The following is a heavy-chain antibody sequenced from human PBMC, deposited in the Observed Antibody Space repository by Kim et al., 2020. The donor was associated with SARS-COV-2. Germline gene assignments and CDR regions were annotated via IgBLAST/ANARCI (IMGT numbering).Heavy chain of an antibody. J-gene: IGHJ4*02. Sequence: GGSLRLSCAASGFTFSSYSMNWVRQAPGKGLEWVSSISSSSSYIYYADSVKGRFTISRDNAKNSLYLQMNSLRAEDTAVYYCARDGDCSGGSCHGVLGYWGQGTLVTVSS. CDR1: GFTFSSYS. CDR3: ARDGDCSGGSCHGVLGY. D-gene: IGHD2-15*01. V-gene: IGHV3-21*01. CDR2: ISSSSSYI.